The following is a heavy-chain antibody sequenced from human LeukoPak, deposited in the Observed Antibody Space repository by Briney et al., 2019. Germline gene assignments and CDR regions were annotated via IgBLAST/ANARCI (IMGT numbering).Heavy chain of an antibody. J-gene: IGHJ6*03. D-gene: IGHD6-6*01. CDR3: ARDSSSSLYYYYYMDV. Sequence: GGSLRLSCAASGFTFSSYWMHWVRQAPGKGLEWVAVISYDGSNKYYADSVKGRFTISRDNSKNTLYLQMNSLRAEDTAVYYCARDSSSSLYYYYYMDVWGKGTTVTVSS. CDR1: GFTFSSYW. CDR2: ISYDGSNK. V-gene: IGHV3-30-3*01.